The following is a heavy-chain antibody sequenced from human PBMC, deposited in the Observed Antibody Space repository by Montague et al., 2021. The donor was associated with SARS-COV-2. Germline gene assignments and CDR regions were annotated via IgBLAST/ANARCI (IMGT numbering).Heavy chain of an antibody. Sequence: TLSPTCTVSGGSISGDNYYWTWIRQHPGKGLEWIAYIYYTGSTYYNPSLQSRLRTSLDTSKNQFSLTLTSVTPADTAIYYCARHGYTKVWSGMDVWGQGITVTVSS. J-gene: IGHJ6*02. CDR2: IYYTGST. CDR1: GGSISGDNYY. V-gene: IGHV4-31*03. CDR3: ARHGYTKVWSGMDV. D-gene: IGHD6-13*01.